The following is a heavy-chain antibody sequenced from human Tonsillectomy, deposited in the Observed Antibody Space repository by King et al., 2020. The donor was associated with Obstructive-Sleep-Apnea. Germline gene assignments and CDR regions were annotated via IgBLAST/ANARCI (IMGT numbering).Heavy chain of an antibody. Sequence: VQLVESGGGLVQPGWSLRLSCAASGFTFISYAMSWVRQAPGKVLYRVSPISVRGCSTYYADSVKGRFTISRDNSKNTLYLQMNSLRAEDTAVYYCAKDFFPSGLDYFDYWGQGTLVTVSS. CDR2: ISVRGCST. D-gene: IGHD3-3*01. J-gene: IGHJ4*02. CDR1: GFTFISYA. V-gene: IGHV3-23*04. CDR3: AKDFFPSGLDYFDY.